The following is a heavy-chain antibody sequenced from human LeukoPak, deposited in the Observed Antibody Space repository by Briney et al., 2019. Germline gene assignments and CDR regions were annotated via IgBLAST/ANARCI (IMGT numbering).Heavy chain of an antibody. Sequence: GESLKFSCKASGYSFTSYWISWVRQMPGKGLEWMERIDPSDSYLNYSPSFQGHVTISIDKSINTAYLQWSSLKASDTAMYYCARQAIGDSSSWYRHFDYWGQGALVTVSS. CDR2: IDPSDSYL. CDR1: GYSFTSYW. V-gene: IGHV5-10-1*01. CDR3: ARQAIGDSSSWYRHFDY. J-gene: IGHJ4*02. D-gene: IGHD6-13*01.